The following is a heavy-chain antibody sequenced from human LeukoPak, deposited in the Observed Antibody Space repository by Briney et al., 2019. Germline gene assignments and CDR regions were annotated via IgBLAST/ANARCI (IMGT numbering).Heavy chain of an antibody. V-gene: IGHV3-48*04. CDR2: ISGSGSTI. CDR1: GFTFSSYW. Sequence: GGSLRLSCAASGFTFSSYWMSWVRQAPGKGLEWVSYISGSGSTIYYADSVKGRFTISRDNAKNSLYLQMNSLRAEDTAVYYCARDLGGSYFNYWGQGTLVTVSS. CDR3: ARDLGGSYFNY. D-gene: IGHD1-26*01. J-gene: IGHJ4*02.